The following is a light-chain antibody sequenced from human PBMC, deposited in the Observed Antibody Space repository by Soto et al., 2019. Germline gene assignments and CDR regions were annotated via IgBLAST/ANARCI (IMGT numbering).Light chain of an antibody. J-gene: IGLJ2*01. Sequence: LVLTQSPSASASLGASVKLTCTLSSGHSSYAIAWHQQQPEKGPRYLMKLNSDGSHSKGDGIPDRFSGSSSGAERYLTISSLQSEDEADYYCQTWGTGIPVVFGGGTKLTVL. CDR2: LNSDGSH. V-gene: IGLV4-69*01. CDR3: QTWGTGIPVV. CDR1: SGHSSYA.